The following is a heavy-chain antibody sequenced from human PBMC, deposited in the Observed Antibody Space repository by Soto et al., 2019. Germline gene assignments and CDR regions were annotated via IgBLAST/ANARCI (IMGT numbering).Heavy chain of an antibody. V-gene: IGHV1-69*01. J-gene: IGHJ6*02. CDR3: ARDGAQETGLRFHYYYYGMDV. D-gene: IGHD3-3*01. CDR1: GGTFSSYA. Sequence: QVQLVQSGAEVKKPGSSVKVSCKASGGTFSSYAISWVRQAPGQGLEWMGGIIPIFGTANYAQKFQGRVTITADDSTSTAYMELSSLRSEDTAVYYCARDGAQETGLRFHYYYYGMDVWGQGTTVTVSS. CDR2: IIPIFGTA.